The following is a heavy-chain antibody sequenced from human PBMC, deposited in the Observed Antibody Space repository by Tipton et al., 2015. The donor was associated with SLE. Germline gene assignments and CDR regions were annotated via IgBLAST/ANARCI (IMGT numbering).Heavy chain of an antibody. Sequence: TLSLTCVVSGYSLSSGYFLGWIRQPPGKGLEWIGSLSHSGDTAYNPSPRSRVTLLADRSKNHFSLKLTSVTAADTAVYYCAKDTLNTNYPDGWFDVWGQGTQVTVSS. CDR3: AKDTLNTNYPDGWFDV. CDR1: GYSLSSGYF. CDR2: LSHSGDT. D-gene: IGHD2-8*01. J-gene: IGHJ5*02. V-gene: IGHV4-38-2*02.